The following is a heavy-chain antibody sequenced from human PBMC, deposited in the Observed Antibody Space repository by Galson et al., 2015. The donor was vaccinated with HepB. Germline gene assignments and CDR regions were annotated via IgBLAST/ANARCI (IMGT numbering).Heavy chain of an antibody. CDR3: AGTKSYYDFWSGYSLYYYGMDV. V-gene: IGHV5-51*03. D-gene: IGHD3-3*01. CDR1: GYSFTSYW. J-gene: IGHJ6*02. Sequence: SGAEVKKPGESLKISCKGSGYSFTSYWIGWVRQMPGKGLEWMGIIYPGDSDTRYGPSFQGQVTISADKSISTAYLQWSSLKASDTAMYYCAGTKSYYDFWSGYSLYYYGMDVWGQGTTVTVSS. CDR2: IYPGDSDT.